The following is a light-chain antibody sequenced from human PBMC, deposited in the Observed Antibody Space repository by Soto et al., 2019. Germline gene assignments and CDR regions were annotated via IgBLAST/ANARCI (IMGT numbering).Light chain of an antibody. CDR3: QQYNNWLIT. CDR1: QSVSSN. V-gene: IGKV3-15*01. Sequence: EIVMTQSPATLSVSPGERATLSCRASQSVSSNLASYQQKPGQAPRLLIYGASTRATGIPARFSGSGSGTEFTLTISSLQSEDFAVYYCQQYNNWLITFGQGTRLEIK. CDR2: GAS. J-gene: IGKJ5*01.